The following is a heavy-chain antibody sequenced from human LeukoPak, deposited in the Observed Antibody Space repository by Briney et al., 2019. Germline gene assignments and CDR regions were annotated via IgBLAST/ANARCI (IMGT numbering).Heavy chain of an antibody. V-gene: IGHV3-7*01. CDR1: GFTFSNYA. Sequence: GGSLRLSCAASGFTFSNYAMSWVRQAPGKGLEWVANIKQDGSEKYYVDSVKGRFTISRDNAKNSLYLQMNSLRAEDTAVYYCARGSDAFDIWGQGTMVTVSS. CDR2: IKQDGSEK. CDR3: ARGSDAFDI. J-gene: IGHJ3*02.